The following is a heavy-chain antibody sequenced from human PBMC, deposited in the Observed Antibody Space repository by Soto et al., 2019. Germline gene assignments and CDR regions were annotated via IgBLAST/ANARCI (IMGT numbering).Heavy chain of an antibody. J-gene: IGHJ4*02. D-gene: IGHD1-26*01. CDR3: VNQGGTYYFH. Sequence: QVQLQESGPGLVKPSGTLSLTCAVSGASISDSKWWTWVRQSPGKGLEWIGEITPSGNSNYNQSLKGRVNITVDKSKNQFALLLTSVAAADTAIYYCVNQGGTYYFHWCQGTLVTVSS. CDR2: ITPSGNS. V-gene: IGHV4-4*02. CDR1: GASISDSKW.